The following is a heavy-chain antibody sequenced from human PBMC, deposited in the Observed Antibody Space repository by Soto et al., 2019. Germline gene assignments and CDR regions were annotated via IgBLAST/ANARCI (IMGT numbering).Heavy chain of an antibody. CDR3: ASVRTMVRGVMVGY. V-gene: IGHV1-8*01. Sequence: QVQLVQSGAEVKKPGASVKVSCKASGYTFTSYDINWVRQATGQGLEWMGWMNPNSGNTGYAQKFQGRVTLTRNTSIITSYMVICSLRTEAAAVYYWASVRTMVRGVMVGYWGKVTLVTVSS. CDR1: GYTFTSYD. D-gene: IGHD3-10*01. J-gene: IGHJ4*02. CDR2: MNPNSGNT.